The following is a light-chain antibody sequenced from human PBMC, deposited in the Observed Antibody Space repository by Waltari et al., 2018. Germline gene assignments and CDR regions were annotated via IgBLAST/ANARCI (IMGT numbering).Light chain of an antibody. CDR3: LQYNSWPFA. J-gene: IGKJ3*01. CDR2: GAS. CDR1: QSVSSN. Sequence: ETVMTQSPATLSVSPGERATLSCRASQSVSSNLVWYHQKPGQPPRLLIYGASTRATGIPARFSGSGSGTEFTLTISSLQSEDFAVYYCLQYNSWPFAFGPGTKVDIK. V-gene: IGKV3-15*01.